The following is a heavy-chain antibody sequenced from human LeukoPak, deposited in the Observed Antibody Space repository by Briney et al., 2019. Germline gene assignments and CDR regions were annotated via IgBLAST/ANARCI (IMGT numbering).Heavy chain of an antibody. CDR1: GFTFSSYA. CDR3: ASGGHVDY. Sequence: PGGSLRLSCVASGFTFSSYAMSWVRQAPGKGLEWVSVISGSGGSTYYADSVKGRFTISRVNAKNSLYLHMNTLRAEDTAVYYCASGGHVDYLGQGTLVIVSS. D-gene: IGHD3-16*01. J-gene: IGHJ4*02. V-gene: IGHV3-23*01. CDR2: ISGSGGST.